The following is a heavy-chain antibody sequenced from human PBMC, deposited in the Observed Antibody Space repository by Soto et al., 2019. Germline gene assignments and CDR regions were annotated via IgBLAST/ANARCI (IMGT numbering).Heavy chain of an antibody. CDR3: ARRLKYSNFDY. V-gene: IGHV4-39*01. Sequence: QLQLQESGPGLVKPSETLSLTCTVSGGSISSSSYYWGWIRQPPGKGLEWIGSIYYSGSTYYNPSLKSRVNISVDTSKNQFSLKLSSVTAADTAVYYCARRLKYSNFDYWGQGTLVNVS. J-gene: IGHJ4*02. CDR1: GGSISSSSYY. D-gene: IGHD6-13*01. CDR2: IYYSGST.